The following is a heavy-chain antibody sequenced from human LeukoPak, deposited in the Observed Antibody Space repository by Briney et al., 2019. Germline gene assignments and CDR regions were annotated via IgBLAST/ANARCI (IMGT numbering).Heavy chain of an antibody. J-gene: IGHJ4*02. CDR2: IKSKTDGGTT. Sequence: KPGGSLRLSCAASGFTFTNAWMSWVRQAPGKGLEWVGHIKSKTDGGTTDYAAPVKGRFTISRDDSRNTLYMQMNSLKTKDTAVYYCATEYYGAYNFWGQGTLVTVSS. V-gene: IGHV3-15*01. CDR3: ATEYYGAYNF. D-gene: IGHD4-17*01. CDR1: GFTFTNAW.